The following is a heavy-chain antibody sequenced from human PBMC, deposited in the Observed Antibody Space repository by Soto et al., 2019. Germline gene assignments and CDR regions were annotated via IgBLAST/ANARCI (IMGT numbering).Heavy chain of an antibody. CDR1: GFTFSSYG. CDR3: EKDPFPYDSSGPFDY. J-gene: IGHJ4*02. V-gene: IGHV3-30*18. CDR2: ISYDGSNK. D-gene: IGHD3-22*01. Sequence: GGSLRLSCAASGFTFSSYGMHWVRQAPGKGLEWVAVISYDGSNKYYADSVKGRFTISRDNSKNTLYLQMNSLRAEDTAVYYCEKDPFPYDSSGPFDYWGRGTLVTVSS.